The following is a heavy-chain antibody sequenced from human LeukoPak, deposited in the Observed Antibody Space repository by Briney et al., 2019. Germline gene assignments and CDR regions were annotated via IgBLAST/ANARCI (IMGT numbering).Heavy chain of an antibody. CDR3: AGPLIAIFGVVLDY. D-gene: IGHD3-3*01. V-gene: IGHV3-48*01. CDR2: ISSSSSTI. CDR1: GFTFSSYS. J-gene: IGHJ4*02. Sequence: PGGSLRLSCAASGFTFSSYSMNWVRQAPGKGLEWVSYISSSSSTIYYADSVKGRFTISRDNAKNSLYLQMNSLRAEDTAVYYCAGPLIAIFGVVLDYWGQGTLVTVSS.